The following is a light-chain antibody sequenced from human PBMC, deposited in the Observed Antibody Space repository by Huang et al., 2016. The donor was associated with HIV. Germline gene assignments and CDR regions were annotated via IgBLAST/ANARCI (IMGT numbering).Light chain of an antibody. J-gene: IGKJ1*01. CDR3: QQYGSFVS. CDR2: GAS. CDR1: QSVTNSS. Sequence: DIVLTQSPGTLSLSPGKRATLPCRASQSVTNSSLAWYQQKPGRAPRLLSDGASDRATGVPDRFSGSGSGTDFTLTISRLEPEDFAVYYCQQYGSFVSFGQGTKVEIK. V-gene: IGKV3-20*01.